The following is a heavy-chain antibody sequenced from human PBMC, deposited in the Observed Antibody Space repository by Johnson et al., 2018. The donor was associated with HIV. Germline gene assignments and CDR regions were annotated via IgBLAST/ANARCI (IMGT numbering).Heavy chain of an antibody. CDR3: ARVIWGMRSGYEWGAFDI. J-gene: IGHJ3*02. V-gene: IGHV3-13*01. Sequence: VQLVESGGGLIQPGGSLRLSCAASGFTVSSNYMSWVRQAPGKGLEWVSAIGPAGDTYYPGSVKGRFPLSRENAKNSLYLQMNSLRAGDTAVYYCARVIWGMRSGYEWGAFDIWGQGTMVTVSS. D-gene: IGHD5-12*01. CDR1: GFTVSSNY. CDR2: IGPAGDT.